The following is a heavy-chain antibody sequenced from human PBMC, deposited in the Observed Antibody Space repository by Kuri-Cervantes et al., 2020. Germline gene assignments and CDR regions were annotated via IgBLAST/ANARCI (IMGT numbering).Heavy chain of an antibody. Sequence: GGSLRLSCAASGFTFSSYWMHWVRQAPGKGLVWVSRINSDGSSTSYADSVKGRFTISRDNSKNTLYLQMNSLRAEDTAVYYCARAFGGVYYYYGMDVWGQGTTVTVSS. CDR1: GFTFSSYW. V-gene: IGHV3-74*01. CDR2: INSDGSST. CDR3: ARAFGGVYYYYGMDV. J-gene: IGHJ6*02. D-gene: IGHD2-8*02.